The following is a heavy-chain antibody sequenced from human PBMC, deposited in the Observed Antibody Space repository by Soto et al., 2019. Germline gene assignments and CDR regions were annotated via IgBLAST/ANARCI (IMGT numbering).Heavy chain of an antibody. D-gene: IGHD1-1*01. Sequence: QVQLAESGGGVVQPGRSLRLSCIGSEFRFSDYGMHWVRHAPGKGLEWVAMMSFDGTYKYSADSVKGRFIISRDNSKNTLFLQMNSLRAEDTAVYYCAKDRRAAEYNSVYDFWGQGTLVTVSS. CDR2: MSFDGTYK. CDR3: AKDRRAAEYNSVYDF. CDR1: EFRFSDYG. V-gene: IGHV3-30*18. J-gene: IGHJ4*02.